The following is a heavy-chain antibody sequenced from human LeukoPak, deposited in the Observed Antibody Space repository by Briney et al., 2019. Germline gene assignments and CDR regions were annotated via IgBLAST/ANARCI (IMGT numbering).Heavy chain of an antibody. V-gene: IGHV4-59*06. CDR3: ARGSGTTVSTSYFDP. CDR1: GGSVTTYY. CDR2: IYYSEST. D-gene: IGHD4-17*01. Sequence: SETLSLTCTVSGGSVTTYYWSWIRQLPGKGLEWIGNIYYSESTYYNPSLKSRVTISVDTSKNQFSLKLGSMAAADTAVYYCARGSGTTVSTSYFDPWGQGSLVTVSS. J-gene: IGHJ5*02.